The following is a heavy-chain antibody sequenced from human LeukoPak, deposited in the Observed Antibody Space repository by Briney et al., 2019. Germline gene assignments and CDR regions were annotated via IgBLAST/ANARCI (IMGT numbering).Heavy chain of an antibody. CDR1: GGSISSYY. CDR2: IYYSGST. V-gene: IGHV4-59*12. D-gene: IGHD3-10*01. Sequence: SETLSLTCPVSGGSISSYYWSWIRQPPGKGLEWIGYIYYSGSTNYNPSLKSRVTISVDTSKNQFSLKLSSVTAADTAVYYCARDWGHYGSGSYYSYYYGMDVWGQGTMVTVSS. J-gene: IGHJ6*02. CDR3: ARDWGHYGSGSYYSYYYGMDV.